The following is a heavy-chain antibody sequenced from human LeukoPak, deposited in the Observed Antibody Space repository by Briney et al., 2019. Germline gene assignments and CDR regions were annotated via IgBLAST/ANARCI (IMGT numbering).Heavy chain of an antibody. D-gene: IGHD3-10*01. Sequence: GASVKVSCKASGYTFTSYYMHWVRQAPGPGLEWMGIINPSGGSTSYAQKFQGRVTMTRDMSTSTVYMELSSLRSEDTAVYYCARDHMTMVRGVKGYFQHWGQGTLVTVSS. V-gene: IGHV1-46*01. CDR1: GYTFTSYY. CDR2: INPSGGST. CDR3: ARDHMTMVRGVKGYFQH. J-gene: IGHJ1*01.